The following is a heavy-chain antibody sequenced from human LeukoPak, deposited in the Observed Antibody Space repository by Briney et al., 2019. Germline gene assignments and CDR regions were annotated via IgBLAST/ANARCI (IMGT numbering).Heavy chain of an antibody. CDR3: AELGITMIGGV. CDR1: GFTFSSYG. V-gene: IGHV3-30*02. D-gene: IGHD3-10*02. J-gene: IGHJ6*04. CDR2: IRYDGSGK. Sequence: GGSLRLSCAASGFTFSSYGMHWVRQAPGKGLEWVAFIRYDGSGKYYGDSVKGRFTISRDNAKNSLYLQMNSLRAEDTAVYYCAELGITMIGGVWGKGTTVTISS.